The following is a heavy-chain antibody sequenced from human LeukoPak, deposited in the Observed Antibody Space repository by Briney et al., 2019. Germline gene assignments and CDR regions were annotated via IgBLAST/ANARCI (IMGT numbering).Heavy chain of an antibody. CDR2: IYYSGST. CDR1: GGSISSSSYY. CDR3: ARTLWFGEAWFDP. D-gene: IGHD3-10*01. J-gene: IGHJ5*02. Sequence: SETLSLTCTVSGGSISSSSYYWGWIRQPPGKGLEWIGSIYYSGSTYYNPSLKSRVTISVDTSKNQFSLKLSSVTAADTAVYYCARTLWFGEAWFDPWGQGTLVTVSS. V-gene: IGHV4-39*07.